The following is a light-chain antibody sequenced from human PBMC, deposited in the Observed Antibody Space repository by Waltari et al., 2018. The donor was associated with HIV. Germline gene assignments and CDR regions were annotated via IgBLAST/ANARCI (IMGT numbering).Light chain of an antibody. V-gene: IGKV3-20*01. J-gene: IGKJ1*01. Sequence: EIVLTQSPGTLSLSPGERATLSCRASQSVINRYLAWYQQKPGQAPRLLIYAASTRATGIPDRFSGSGSGTDFTLTIGRLEPEDFAVYFRQQYGASPWTFGQGTKVEIQ. CDR2: AAS. CDR1: QSVINRY. CDR3: QQYGASPWT.